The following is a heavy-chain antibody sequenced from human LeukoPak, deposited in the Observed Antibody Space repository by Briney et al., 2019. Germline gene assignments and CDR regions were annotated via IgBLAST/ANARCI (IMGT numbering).Heavy chain of an antibody. D-gene: IGHD1-26*01. CDR1: GGTFSSYA. CDR2: IIPILGTA. V-gene: IGHV1-69*13. Sequence: ASVKVSCKASGGTFSSYAISWVRQAPGQGLEWMGGIIPILGTANYAQKFQGRVTITADESTSTAYMELSSLRSEDTAVYYCARSVGVSLGGGLTFDYWGQGTLVTVSS. J-gene: IGHJ4*02. CDR3: ARSVGVSLGGGLTFDY.